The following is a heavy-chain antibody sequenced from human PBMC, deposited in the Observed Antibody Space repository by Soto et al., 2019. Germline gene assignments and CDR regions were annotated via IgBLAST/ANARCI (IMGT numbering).Heavy chain of an antibody. D-gene: IGHD3-3*01. Sequence: ASVKVSCKASGYTFTSYAMHWVRQAPGQRLEWMGWINAGNGNTKYSQKFQGRVTITKDTSATTVYMELSSLTSEDTAVYFCARAIDGYYSWFDPWGQGTLVTVSS. CDR1: GYTFTSYA. CDR2: INAGNGNT. V-gene: IGHV1-3*01. CDR3: ARAIDGYYSWFDP. J-gene: IGHJ5*02.